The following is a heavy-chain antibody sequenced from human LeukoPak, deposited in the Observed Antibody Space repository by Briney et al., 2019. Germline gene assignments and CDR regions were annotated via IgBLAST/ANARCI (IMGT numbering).Heavy chain of an antibody. D-gene: IGHD1-26*01. Sequence: PSETLSLTRTVSGGSISSGDYYWSWIRQPPGKGLEWIGYIYYSGSTYYNPSLKSRVTISVDTSKNQFSLKLSSVTAADTAVYYCARGGYSGSYPLYYYYGMDVWGQGTTVTVSS. CDR1: GGSISSGDYY. V-gene: IGHV4-30-4*01. CDR3: ARGGYSGSYPLYYYYGMDV. J-gene: IGHJ6*02. CDR2: IYYSGST.